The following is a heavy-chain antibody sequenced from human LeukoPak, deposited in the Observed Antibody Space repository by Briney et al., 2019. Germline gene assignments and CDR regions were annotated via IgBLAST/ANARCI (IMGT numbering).Heavy chain of an antibody. J-gene: IGHJ3*02. CDR3: ARESPANAFDI. CDR1: GYTFTNYG. Sequence: ASVTVSCTASGYTFTNYGISWVRQAPGQGLEWMGWISAYNGNTNYAQKLQGRVTMTTDTSTSTAYMELRSLRSDDTAVYYCARESPANAFDIWGQGTMVTVSS. CDR2: ISAYNGNT. V-gene: IGHV1-18*01.